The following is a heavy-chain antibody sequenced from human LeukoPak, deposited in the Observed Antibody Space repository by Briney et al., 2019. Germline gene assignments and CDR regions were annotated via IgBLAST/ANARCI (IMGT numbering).Heavy chain of an antibody. CDR3: ATSVGRDGYNYYYYYMDV. D-gene: IGHD5-24*01. Sequence: SVKVSCKASGGTFSSYAISWVRQAPGQGLEWMGGIIPIFGTANYAQKFQGRVTITTDESTSTAYMELSSLRSEDTAVYYCATSVGRDGYNYYYYYMDVWGKGTTVTVSS. CDR1: GGTFSSYA. V-gene: IGHV1-69*05. CDR2: IIPIFGTA. J-gene: IGHJ6*03.